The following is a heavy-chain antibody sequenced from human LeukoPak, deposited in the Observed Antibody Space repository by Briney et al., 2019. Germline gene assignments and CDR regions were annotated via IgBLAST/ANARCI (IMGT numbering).Heavy chain of an antibody. J-gene: IGHJ4*02. V-gene: IGHV1-2*02. D-gene: IGHD3-16*01. CDR3: ARDNDSRDPPHFDY. Sequence: GASVQVSCQASGYTFTGYYMHWVRPAPGQGLEWMGWINPNSGGTNYAQKFRGRVTITADKSTRTAYMELSSLRSEDTAVYYCARDNDSRDPPHFDYWGQGTLVTVSS. CDR2: INPNSGGT. CDR1: GYTFTGYY.